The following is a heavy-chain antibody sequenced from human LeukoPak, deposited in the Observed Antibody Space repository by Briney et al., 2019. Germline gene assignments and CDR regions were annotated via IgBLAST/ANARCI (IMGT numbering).Heavy chain of an antibody. V-gene: IGHV4-59*01. CDR3: AGGVEMATINDH. CDR1: GGSISSYY. J-gene: IGHJ4*02. D-gene: IGHD5-24*01. Sequence: PSETLSLTCTVSGGSISSYYWSWIRQPPGKGLEWIGYIYYSGSTNYNPSLKSRVTISVDTSKNQFSLKLSSVTAADTAVYYCAGGVEMATINDHWGQGTLVTVSS. CDR2: IYYSGST.